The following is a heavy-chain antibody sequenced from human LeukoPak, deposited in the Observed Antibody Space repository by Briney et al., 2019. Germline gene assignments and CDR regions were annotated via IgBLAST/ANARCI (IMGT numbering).Heavy chain of an antibody. Sequence: SETLSLTCTVSGGSIGRYYWSWIRQPPGKGLEWVGYIYYSGSTNYNPSLKSRVTISLDTSKNQFSLRVSSVTAADTAVYYCARGDDHDYGDLYFDYWGQGTLVTVSS. CDR3: ARGDDHDYGDLYFDY. CDR1: GGSIGRYY. CDR2: IYYSGST. J-gene: IGHJ4*02. V-gene: IGHV4-59*01. D-gene: IGHD4-17*01.